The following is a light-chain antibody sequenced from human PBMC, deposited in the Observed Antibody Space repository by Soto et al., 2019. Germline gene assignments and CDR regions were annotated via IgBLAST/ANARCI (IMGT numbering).Light chain of an antibody. Sequence: IVMTQSPASLALSPWEGSTLSGWVSQSISTNLAWYQQKPGQAPRLLIYGASTRATGISARFSGSGSGTEFTLTISSLQSEDSAVYYCQQYNTWPPLTFGPGTKVDIK. CDR3: QQYNTWPPLT. J-gene: IGKJ3*01. CDR1: QSISTN. V-gene: IGKV3-15*01. CDR2: GAS.